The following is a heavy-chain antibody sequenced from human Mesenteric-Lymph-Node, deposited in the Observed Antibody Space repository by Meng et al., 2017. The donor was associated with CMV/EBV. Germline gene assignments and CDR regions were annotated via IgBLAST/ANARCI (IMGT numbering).Heavy chain of an antibody. V-gene: IGHV3-21*01. D-gene: IGHD5-18*01. CDR3: ARDPRRFSYGFDY. CDR1: GFTFSSYG. CDR2: ISGTGTYI. J-gene: IGHJ4*02. Sequence: GESLKISCAASGFTFSSYGMIWVRQAPGKGLEWVSSISGTGTYIFYADSVKGRFTISRDNAKNSLYLQMNSLRAEDTAVYYCARDPRRFSYGFDYWGQGTLVTVSS.